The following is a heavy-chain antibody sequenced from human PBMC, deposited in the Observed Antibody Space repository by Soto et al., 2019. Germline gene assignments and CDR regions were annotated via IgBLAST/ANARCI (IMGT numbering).Heavy chain of an antibody. CDR2: IIPIFGTA. Sequence: SVKVSCKASGGTFSSYAISWVRQAPGQGLEWMGGIIPIFGTANYAQKFQGRVTITADESTSTAYMELSSLRSEDTAVYYCARGILAAAVMWFDPWGQGTLVTVSS. V-gene: IGHV1-69*13. CDR3: ARGILAAAVMWFDP. CDR1: GGTFSSYA. J-gene: IGHJ5*02. D-gene: IGHD6-13*01.